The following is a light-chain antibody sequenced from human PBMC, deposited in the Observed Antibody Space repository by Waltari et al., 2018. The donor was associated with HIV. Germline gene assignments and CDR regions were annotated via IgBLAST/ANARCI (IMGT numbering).Light chain of an antibody. CDR1: SSHIGKNY. J-gene: IGLJ3*02. V-gene: IGLV1-51*02. Sequence: QSVLTQPPSVSAAPGQTVTISCPGTSSHIGKNYVSWYQQFPGTAPNLLIFENHKRPSGISDRFSGSKSGTSATLGIIGLQTGDEADYYCGTWDSSLSVGTFGGGTKLTVL. CDR3: GTWDSSLSVGT. CDR2: ENH.